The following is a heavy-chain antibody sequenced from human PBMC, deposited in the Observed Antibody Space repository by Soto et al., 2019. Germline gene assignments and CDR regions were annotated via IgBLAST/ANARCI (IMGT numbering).Heavy chain of an antibody. Sequence: EVQLVESGGGLVKPGGSLRLSCAASGFTFSSYSMNWVRQAPGKGLEWVSSISSSSSYIYYADSVNGRFTISRDNAKNSLYLQMNSLRAEDTAVYYCARDFADLNSPSLSWGQGTLVTVSS. D-gene: IGHD1-20*01. CDR1: GFTFSSYS. CDR2: ISSSSSYI. J-gene: IGHJ4*02. V-gene: IGHV3-21*01. CDR3: ARDFADLNSPSLS.